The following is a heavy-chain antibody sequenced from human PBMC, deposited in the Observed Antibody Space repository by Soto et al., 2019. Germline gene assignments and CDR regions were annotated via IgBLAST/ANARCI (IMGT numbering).Heavy chain of an antibody. V-gene: IGHV3-30*18. CDR3: AKAYKKLITMVRGVIIDTRYYYYGMDV. Sequence: GGARRLACAASGFTFSSEGMHWGHQAPGKGREWVAVISYDGSDKYYADSVKGRFTISRDNSKNTLHLQMNSLKTDDTAVYYCAKAYKKLITMVRGVIIDTRYYYYGMDVWGQGT. CDR1: GFTFSSEG. D-gene: IGHD3-10*01. J-gene: IGHJ6*02. CDR2: ISYDGSDK.